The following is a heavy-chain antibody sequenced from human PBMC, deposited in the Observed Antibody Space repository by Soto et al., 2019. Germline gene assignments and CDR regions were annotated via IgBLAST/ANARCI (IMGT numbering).Heavy chain of an antibody. CDR2: ISSGSSDT. Sequence: GGSLRLSCEASGFTFSRVSMKWVRQVPGKGLEWVASISSGSSDTWYAVSVKGRFIISRDNAQNSLFLQMTTLSPEDTAMYYCARVDYWGPGTQVTVSS. J-gene: IGHJ4*02. V-gene: IGHV3-21*01. CDR1: GFTFSRVS. CDR3: ARVDY.